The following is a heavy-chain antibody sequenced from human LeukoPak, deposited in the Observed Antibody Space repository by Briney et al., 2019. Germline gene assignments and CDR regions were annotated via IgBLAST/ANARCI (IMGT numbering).Heavy chain of an antibody. J-gene: IGHJ4*01. CDR3: ARDVGYSYGGVWHKYFDS. D-gene: IGHD5-18*01. V-gene: IGHV1-2*06. Sequence: GASVKVSCKASGYTFINYYLHWVRQAPGQGLEWMGHIDPNSGGKRFAQKFQGRVTMTRDTSTSSIYMELSSLILDDTAVYYCARDVGYSYGGVWHKYFDSWGRGTLVTVSS. CDR2: IDPNSGGK. CDR1: GYTFINYY.